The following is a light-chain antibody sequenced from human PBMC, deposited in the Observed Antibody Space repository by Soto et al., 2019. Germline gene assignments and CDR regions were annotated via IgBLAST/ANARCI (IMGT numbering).Light chain of an antibody. V-gene: IGKV3-15*01. CDR2: GAF. CDR1: QSVSSN. J-gene: IGKJ1*01. Sequence: EIVLTQSPATLSVSPGERATLSCRASQSVSSNLAWYQQKPGQAHRLLIYGAFTRATGIPARFSGSGSETEFTLTISSLQSEDFAVYYCQQYNTWPWTFGQGTKVEIK. CDR3: QQYNTWPWT.